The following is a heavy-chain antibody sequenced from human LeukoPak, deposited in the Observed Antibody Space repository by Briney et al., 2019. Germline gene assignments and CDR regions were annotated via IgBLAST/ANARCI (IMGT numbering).Heavy chain of an antibody. D-gene: IGHD6-19*01. CDR3: VKDRGRSVAVAADY. CDR2: ISGSGGAI. Sequence: GGSLRLSCVASGCTFNYAMTWVRQAPGRGLEWVSSISGSGGAIYYANSVKGRFTISRDNSRNTLFLQMNSLSAEDTALYYCVKDRGRSVAVAADYWGQGTLVTVSS. CDR1: GCTFNYA. V-gene: IGHV3-23*01. J-gene: IGHJ4*02.